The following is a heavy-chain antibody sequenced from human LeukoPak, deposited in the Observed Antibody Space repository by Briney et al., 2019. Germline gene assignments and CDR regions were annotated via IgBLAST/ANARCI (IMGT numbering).Heavy chain of an antibody. V-gene: IGHV3-23*01. Sequence: PGGSLRLSCSASGFIFNNDAMHWVRQAPGKGLEWVSAISGSGGSTYYADSVKGRFTISRDNSKNTLYLQMNSLRAEDTAVYYCAKDAYYYYGMDVWGQGTTVTVSS. J-gene: IGHJ6*02. CDR2: ISGSGGST. CDR1: GFIFNNDA. CDR3: AKDAYYYYGMDV.